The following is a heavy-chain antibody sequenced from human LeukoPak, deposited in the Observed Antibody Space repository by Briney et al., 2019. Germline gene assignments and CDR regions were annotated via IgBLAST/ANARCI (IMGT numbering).Heavy chain of an antibody. D-gene: IGHD6-19*01. V-gene: IGHV4-39*01. CDR1: GGSISSSSYY. Sequence: PSETLSLTCTVSGGSISSSSYYWGWVRQPPGKGLEWVGSIYYSGSTYYKASLKSRVTISVDTSKNQFALKLRSVTAEDTAVYYCGRQGYSSGWFDYWGQGTLVTVSS. CDR3: GRQGYSSGWFDY. CDR2: IYYSGST. J-gene: IGHJ4*02.